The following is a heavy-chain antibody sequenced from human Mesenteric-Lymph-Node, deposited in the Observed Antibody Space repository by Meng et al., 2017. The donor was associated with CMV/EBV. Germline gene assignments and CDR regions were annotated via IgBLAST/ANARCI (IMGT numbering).Heavy chain of an antibody. V-gene: IGHV4-31*02. CDR1: GASIGSGGYY. CDR3: ARDYGSGTGTFDF. Sequence: GSGASIGSGGYYWSWIRQHPGKGLEWSGSIFYSGNTYYNPALKSRVTLSVDTSKNEFSVKLTSVTAADTAVYYCARDYGSGTGTFDFWGQGSLVTVSS. CDR2: IFYSGNT. D-gene: IGHD3-10*01. J-gene: IGHJ4*02.